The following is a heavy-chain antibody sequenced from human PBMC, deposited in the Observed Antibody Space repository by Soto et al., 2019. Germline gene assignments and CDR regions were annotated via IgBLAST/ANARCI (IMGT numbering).Heavy chain of an antibody. CDR3: ARTTSNYDFWSGHYDYYGMDV. CDR2: IKQDGSEK. D-gene: IGHD3-3*01. CDR1: GFTFSSYW. V-gene: IGHV3-7*03. Sequence: GGSLRLSCAASGFTFSSYWMSWVRQAPGKGLEWVANIKQDGSEKYYVDSVKGRFTISRDNAKNSLYLQMNSLRAEDTAVYYCARTTSNYDFWSGHYDYYGMDVWGQGTTVTVSS. J-gene: IGHJ6*02.